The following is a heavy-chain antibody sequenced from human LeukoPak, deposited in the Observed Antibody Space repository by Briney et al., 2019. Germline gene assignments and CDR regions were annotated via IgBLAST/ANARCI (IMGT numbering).Heavy chain of an antibody. D-gene: IGHD1-26*01. CDR1: GGTFSSYA. CDR2: IIPILGIA. J-gene: IGHJ6*03. Sequence: SVKVSCKASGGTFSSYAISWVRQAPGQGLEWMGRIIPILGIANYAQKFQGRVTITADKSTSTAYMELSSLRSEDTAVYYCAKHYSGSYYLRNYYYYYMDVWGKGTTVTVSS. V-gene: IGHV1-69*04. CDR3: AKHYSGSYYLRNYYYYYMDV.